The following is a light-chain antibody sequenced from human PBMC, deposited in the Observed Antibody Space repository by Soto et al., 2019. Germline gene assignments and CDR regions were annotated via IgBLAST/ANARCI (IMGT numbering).Light chain of an antibody. CDR3: QQYGSSPIT. Sequence: EIVVTQSAGTRSLSPCDIAALSCSASQSVSSTYLAWYQQKPGQAPRLLIYDASSRATGIPDRFSGSGSGTDFTLTISRLEPEDFAVYYCQQYGSSPITFGQGTRLEIK. J-gene: IGKJ5*01. V-gene: IGKV3-20*01. CDR2: DAS. CDR1: QSVSSTY.